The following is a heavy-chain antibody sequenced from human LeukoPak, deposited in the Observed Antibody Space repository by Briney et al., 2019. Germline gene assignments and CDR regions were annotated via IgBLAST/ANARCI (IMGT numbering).Heavy chain of an antibody. D-gene: IGHD6-13*01. Sequence: PSETLSLTCTVSGSSINTPYYWSWIRQPPGEGLEWIGNIFHGVTTFYNPSLMNRVAISVDTSKNQFPLKLTSVTAADTAVYYCARDATIAAPLMSWGQGTLVIVSS. V-gene: IGHV4-38-2*02. CDR1: GSSINTPYY. CDR3: ARDATIAAPLMS. J-gene: IGHJ4*02. CDR2: IFHGVTT.